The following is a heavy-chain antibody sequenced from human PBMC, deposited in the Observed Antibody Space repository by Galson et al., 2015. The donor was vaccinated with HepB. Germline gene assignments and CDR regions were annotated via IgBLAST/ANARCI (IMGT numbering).Heavy chain of an antibody. V-gene: IGHV3-30-3*02. CDR3: AKDWGMGV. Sequence: SLRLSCAVSGFTFSIEAMYWVRQAPEKGLEYVAATSYDDKTKYYADSVRGRFTISRDNSKNTLYLQMNSLRLEDTALYYCAKDWGMGVWGQGTTVTVPS. CDR2: TSYDDKTK. J-gene: IGHJ6*02. D-gene: IGHD3-16*01. CDR1: GFTFSIEA.